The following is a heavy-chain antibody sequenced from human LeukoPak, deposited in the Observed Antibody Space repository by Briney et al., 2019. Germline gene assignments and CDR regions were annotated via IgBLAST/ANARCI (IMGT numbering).Heavy chain of an antibody. D-gene: IGHD6-19*01. Sequence: ASVKVSCKASGYTFTSYYMHWVRQATGQGLEWMGWMNPNSGNTGYAQKLQGRVTMTRNTSISTAYMELSSLRSEDTAVYYCARGNSGWHDYWGQGTLVTVSS. CDR2: MNPNSGNT. CDR1: GYTFTSYY. J-gene: IGHJ4*02. V-gene: IGHV1-8*02. CDR3: ARGNSGWHDY.